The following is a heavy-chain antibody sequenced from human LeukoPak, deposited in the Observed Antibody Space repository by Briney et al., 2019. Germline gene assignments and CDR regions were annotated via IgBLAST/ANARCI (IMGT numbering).Heavy chain of an antibody. Sequence: GASVKVSCKASGYTFTSYGISWVRRAPGQGLEWMGWISAYNGNTNYAQKFQGRVTITADESTSTAYMELSSLRSEDTAVYYCASGPQRGPPLEYFQHWGQGTLVTVSS. D-gene: IGHD1-1*01. CDR3: ASGPQRGPPLEYFQH. CDR2: ISAYNGNT. V-gene: IGHV1-18*01. CDR1: GYTFTSYG. J-gene: IGHJ1*01.